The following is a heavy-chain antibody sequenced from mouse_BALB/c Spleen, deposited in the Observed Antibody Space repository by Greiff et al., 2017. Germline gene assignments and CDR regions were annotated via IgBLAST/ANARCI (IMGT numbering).Heavy chain of an antibody. V-gene: IGHV1-7*01. CDR1: GYTFTSYW. CDR3: ARDDYDVAMDY. CDR2: INPSTGYT. D-gene: IGHD2-4*01. J-gene: IGHJ4*01. Sequence: QLQQSGAELAKPGASVKMSCKASGYTFTSYWMHWVKQRPGQGLEWIGYINPSTGYTEYNQKFKDKATLTADKSSSTAYMQLSSLTSEDSAVYYCARDDYDVAMDYWGQGTSVTVSS.